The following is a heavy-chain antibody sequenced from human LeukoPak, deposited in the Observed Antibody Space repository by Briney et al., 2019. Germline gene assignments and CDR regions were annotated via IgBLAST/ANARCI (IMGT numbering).Heavy chain of an antibody. Sequence: GSLRLSCAASGFTFSSYEMNWVRQPPGKGLEWIGEINHSGSTNYNPSLKSRVTISVDTSKNQFSLKLSSVTAADTAVYYCARGVRRSSSFRGNWFDPWGQGTLVTVSS. CDR3: ARGVRRSSSFRGNWFDP. J-gene: IGHJ5*02. CDR1: GFTFSSYE. D-gene: IGHD6-6*01. CDR2: INHSGST. V-gene: IGHV4-34*01.